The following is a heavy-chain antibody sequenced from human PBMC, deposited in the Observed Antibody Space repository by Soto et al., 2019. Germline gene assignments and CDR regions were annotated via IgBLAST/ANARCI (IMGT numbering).Heavy chain of an antibody. V-gene: IGHV1-2*02. D-gene: IGHD2-21*02. Sequence: ASVKVSCKASGYNFVAYYMHWVRQAPGQGLEWMGWINPSSGATNFAERFQGRVTMTSDTSISTFYMEIKRLNSDDTAVYFCAKARKYGDYGYKFDYWGQGTLVTVSS. J-gene: IGHJ4*02. CDR1: GYNFVAYY. CDR2: INPSSGAT. CDR3: AKARKYGDYGYKFDY.